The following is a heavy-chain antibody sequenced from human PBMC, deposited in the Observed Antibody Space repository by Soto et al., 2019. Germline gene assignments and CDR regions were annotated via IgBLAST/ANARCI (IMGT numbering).Heavy chain of an antibody. V-gene: IGHV3-64*01. CDR1: GFTFSSYA. J-gene: IGHJ4*02. Sequence: GGSLRLSCAASGFTFSSYAMHWVRQAPGKGLEYVSGVSTNGGTTYYANSVKGRFTISRDNSKNTLYLQMGSLGAEDMAVYYCARDGNILPGYYFDYWGQGTLVTVSS. CDR3: ARDGNILPGYYFDY. D-gene: IGHD3-9*01. CDR2: VSTNGGTT.